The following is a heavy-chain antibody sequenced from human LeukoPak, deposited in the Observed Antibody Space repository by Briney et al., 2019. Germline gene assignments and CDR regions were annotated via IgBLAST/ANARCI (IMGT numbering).Heavy chain of an antibody. V-gene: IGHV4-59*01. Sequence: PSETLSLTCTVSGGSISPYYWSWIRQPPGKGLEWIGYIYYTGGTYYNPSLKSRVTISVDTSKNQFSLKLTSVTAADMAVYYCARAYYYGSGTFDIWGQGTMVTVSS. D-gene: IGHD3-10*01. CDR2: IYYTGGT. J-gene: IGHJ3*02. CDR3: ARAYYYGSGTFDI. CDR1: GGSISPYY.